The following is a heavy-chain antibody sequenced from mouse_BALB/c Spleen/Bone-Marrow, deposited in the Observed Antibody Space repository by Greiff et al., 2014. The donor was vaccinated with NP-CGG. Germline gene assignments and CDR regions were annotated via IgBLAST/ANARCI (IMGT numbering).Heavy chain of an antibody. D-gene: IGHD2-1*01. CDR2: IHHSGST. CDR1: GYSITSGYS. CDR3: TSYGNYWYFDV. J-gene: IGHJ1*01. Sequence: EVQGVESGPDLVKPSQSLSLTCTVTGYSITSGYSWHWIRQFPGNKLEWMGYIHHSGSTNYNPSLRSRISITRDTSKNQFFLHLNSVTTEDTATYYCTSYGNYWYFDVWGAGTTVTVSS. V-gene: IGHV3-1*02.